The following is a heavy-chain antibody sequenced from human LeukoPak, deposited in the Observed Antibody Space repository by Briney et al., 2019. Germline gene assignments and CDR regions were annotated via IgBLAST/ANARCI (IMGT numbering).Heavy chain of an antibody. V-gene: IGHV1-18*01. J-gene: IGHJ5*02. CDR1: GYTFTSFG. Sequence: ASVKVSCKASGYTFTSFGISWVRQAPGQGLEWIGWISAHNGNTDYAQKLQGRVTMTTDTSTDTAYMELGSLRSDDTAVYYCARYRLTDSPINWFDPWGQGTLVTVSS. CDR2: ISAHNGNT. CDR3: ARYRLTDSPINWFDP. D-gene: IGHD1-14*01.